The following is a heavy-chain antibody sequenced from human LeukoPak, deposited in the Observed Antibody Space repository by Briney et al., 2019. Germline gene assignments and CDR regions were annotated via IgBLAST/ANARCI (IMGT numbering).Heavy chain of an antibody. CDR2: IIPIFGTA. CDR1: GGTFSSYA. J-gene: IGHJ5*02. V-gene: IGHV1-69*05. Sequence: SVKVSCKASGGTFSSYAIGWVRQAPGQGLEWMGGIIPIFGTANYAQKFQGRVTITTDESTSTAYMELSSLRSEDTAVYYCARGVLQWFDPWGQGTLVTVSS. CDR3: ARGVLQWFDP.